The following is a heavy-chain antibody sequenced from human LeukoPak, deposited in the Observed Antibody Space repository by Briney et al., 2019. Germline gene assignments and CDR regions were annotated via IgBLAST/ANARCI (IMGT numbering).Heavy chain of an antibody. V-gene: IGHV3-43*02. Sequence: PGGSLRLSCAASGFTFDDYAMHWVRQAPGKGLGRVSLISGDGGSTYYADSVKGRFTISRDNSKNSLYLQMNSLRTEDTALYYCAKDISGGYDFDYWGQGTLVTVSS. D-gene: IGHD5-12*01. CDR3: AKDISGGYDFDY. J-gene: IGHJ4*02. CDR2: ISGDGGST. CDR1: GFTFDDYA.